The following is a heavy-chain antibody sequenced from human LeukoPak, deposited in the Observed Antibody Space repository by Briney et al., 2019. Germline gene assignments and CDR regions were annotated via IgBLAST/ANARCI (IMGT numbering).Heavy chain of an antibody. V-gene: IGHV3-23*01. CDR1: GFTFSTYA. Sequence: PGGSLRLSCAASGFTFSTYAMTWVRQAPGKGLEWVSLISGTGGSTYYADSVKGRFTISRDNSKNTLYLQMNSLRAEDTAVYYCAELGITMIGGVWGKGTTVTISS. CDR2: ISGTGGST. J-gene: IGHJ6*04. CDR3: AELGITMIGGV. D-gene: IGHD3-10*02.